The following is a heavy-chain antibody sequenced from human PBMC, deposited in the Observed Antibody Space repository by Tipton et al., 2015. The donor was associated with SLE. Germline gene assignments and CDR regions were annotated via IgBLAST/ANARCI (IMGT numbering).Heavy chain of an antibody. CDR3: ARLSAYYRVFDH. CDR1: GGSITSHY. J-gene: IGHJ4*02. CDR2: VSYTGSA. Sequence: TLSLTCSVSGGSITSHYWTWIRQSPGKEFEWLAYVSYTGSATYNPSLRSRVSILLDTSENQFSLRVTSVTAADTAVYYCARLSAYYRVFDHWGQGTLVTVSS. V-gene: IGHV4-59*08. D-gene: IGHD3-3*01.